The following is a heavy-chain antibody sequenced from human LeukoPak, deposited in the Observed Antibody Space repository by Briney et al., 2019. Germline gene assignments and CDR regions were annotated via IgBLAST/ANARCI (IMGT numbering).Heavy chain of an antibody. V-gene: IGHV1-18*01. Sequence: GASVKASCKASGYTFTSYGISWVRQAPGQGLEWMGWISAYNGNTNYAQKLQGRVTMTTDTSTSTAYMELRSLRSDDTAVYYCAREIAAAEGSNWFDPWGQGTLVTVSS. CDR2: ISAYNGNT. D-gene: IGHD6-13*01. CDR3: AREIAAAEGSNWFDP. CDR1: GYTFTSYG. J-gene: IGHJ5*02.